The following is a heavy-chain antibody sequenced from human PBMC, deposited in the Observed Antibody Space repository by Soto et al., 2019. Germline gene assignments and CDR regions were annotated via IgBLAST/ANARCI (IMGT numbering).Heavy chain of an antibody. D-gene: IGHD3-10*01. CDR3: ARDLRRGITMVRGVVDY. CDR2: IKQDGSEK. Sequence: EVQLVESGGGLVQPGGSLRLSCAASGFTFSSYWMSWVRQAPGKGLEWVANIKQDGSEKYYVDSVKGRFTISRDNAKNSLYLQMNSPRAEDTAVYYCARDLRRGITMVRGVVDYWGQGTLVTVSS. CDR1: GFTFSSYW. V-gene: IGHV3-7*01. J-gene: IGHJ4*02.